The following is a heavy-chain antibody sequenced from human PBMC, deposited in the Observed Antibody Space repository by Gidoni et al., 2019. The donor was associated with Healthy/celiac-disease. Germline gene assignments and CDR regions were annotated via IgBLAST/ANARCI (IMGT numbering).Heavy chain of an antibody. V-gene: IGHV4-4*07. CDR1: GGSISSYY. CDR2: IYTSGST. CDR3: ARSKGYSSSGWFDP. J-gene: IGHJ5*02. D-gene: IGHD6-6*01. Sequence: QVQLQESGPGLVKPSETLSLTCTVPGGSISSYYWSWIRQPAGKGLEWIGRIYTSGSTNYNPSLKSRVTMSVDTSKNQFSLKLSSVTAADTAVYYCARSKGYSSSGWFDPWGQGTLVTVSS.